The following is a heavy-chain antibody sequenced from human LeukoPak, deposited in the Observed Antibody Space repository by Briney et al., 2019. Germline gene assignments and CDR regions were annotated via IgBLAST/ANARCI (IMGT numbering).Heavy chain of an antibody. Sequence: GRSLRLSCAASGFTFSSYAMSWVRQAPGKGLEWVSAISGSGGSTYYADSVKGRFTISRDNSKNTLYLQMNSLRAEDTAVYYCAKARSPYCSGGSCYGDFDYWGQGTLVTVSS. CDR2: ISGSGGST. CDR3: AKARSPYCSGGSCYGDFDY. V-gene: IGHV3-23*01. D-gene: IGHD2-15*01. J-gene: IGHJ4*02. CDR1: GFTFSSYA.